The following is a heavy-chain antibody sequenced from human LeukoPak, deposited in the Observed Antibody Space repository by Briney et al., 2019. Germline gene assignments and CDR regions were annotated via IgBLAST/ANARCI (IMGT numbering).Heavy chain of an antibody. D-gene: IGHD6-19*01. J-gene: IGHJ4*02. Sequence: GSLRLSCAASGFTFSSYAMSWVRQAPGKGLEWVSAISGSGGSTYYADSVKGRFIISRDNSKNTLYLQMNSLGAEDTAVYYCAKAVSSGWYGGVDYWGQGTLVTVSS. CDR3: AKAVSSGWYGGVDY. V-gene: IGHV3-23*01. CDR1: GFTFSSYA. CDR2: ISGSGGST.